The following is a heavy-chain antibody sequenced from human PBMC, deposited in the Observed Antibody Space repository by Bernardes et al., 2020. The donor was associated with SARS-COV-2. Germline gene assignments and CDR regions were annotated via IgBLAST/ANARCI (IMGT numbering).Heavy chain of an antibody. D-gene: IGHD6-25*01. V-gene: IGHV4-31*03. J-gene: IGHJ4*02. Sequence: SETLSLTCTVSGGSISGGYYWSWIRQHPGKGLEWIGYIYNSGTTYYNPSLKSRATISLDTSKNQFSLGLSSVTATDTAVYYCARIAAYWGQGTLVTVSS. CDR2: IYNSGTT. CDR1: GGSISGGYY. CDR3: ARIAAY.